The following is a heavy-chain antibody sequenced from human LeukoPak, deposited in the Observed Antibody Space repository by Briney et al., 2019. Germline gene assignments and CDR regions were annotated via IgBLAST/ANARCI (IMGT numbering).Heavy chain of an antibody. V-gene: IGHV3-30*02. Sequence: GGSLRLPCAASGFTYSSYDMHWLRHAPGKGLEGVAFIRYDGSNKYFADSVKGRFTISRDNSKNTLYLQMNGLRAEDTAVYYWAKSGVRVLYFYYMDVWGKGTTVTVSS. CDR1: GFTYSSYD. J-gene: IGHJ6*03. CDR3: AKSGVRVLYFYYMDV. CDR2: IRYDGSNK. D-gene: IGHD3-10*01.